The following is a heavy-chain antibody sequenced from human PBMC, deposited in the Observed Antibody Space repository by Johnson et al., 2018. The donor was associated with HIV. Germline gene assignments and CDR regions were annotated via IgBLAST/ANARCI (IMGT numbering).Heavy chain of an antibody. J-gene: IGHJ3*02. CDR3: ASFAAAGDAFDI. Sequence: QVQLVESGGGVVQPGRSLRLSCAASGFTFSSYAMHWVRQAPGKGLEWVAVISYDGSNKYYADSVKGRFTISRDNSKNTLYLQMNSLRAEDTAVYYCASFAAAGDAFDILGQGTMVTVSS. CDR1: GFTFSSYA. CDR2: ISYDGSNK. D-gene: IGHD6-13*01. V-gene: IGHV3-30-3*01.